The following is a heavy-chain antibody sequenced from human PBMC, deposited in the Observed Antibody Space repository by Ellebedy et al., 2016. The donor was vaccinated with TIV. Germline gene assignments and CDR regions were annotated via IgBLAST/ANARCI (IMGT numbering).Heavy chain of an antibody. J-gene: IGHJ4*02. Sequence: PGGSLRLSCAASGFTFSDYYMSWIRQAPGKGLEWVSYISSSGSTIYYADSVKGRFTISRDNAKNSLYLQMNSLRAEDTAVYYCARDYTVIPLYYFDYWGQGTLVTVSS. CDR1: GFTFSDYY. V-gene: IGHV3-11*04. D-gene: IGHD4-17*01. CDR2: ISSSGSTI. CDR3: ARDYTVIPLYYFDY.